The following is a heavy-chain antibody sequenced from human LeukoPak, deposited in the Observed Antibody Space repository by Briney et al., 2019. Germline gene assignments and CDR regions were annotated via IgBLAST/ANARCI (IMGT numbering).Heavy chain of an antibody. J-gene: IGHJ3*02. D-gene: IGHD3-3*01. CDR2: IKQDGIEK. V-gene: IGHV3-7*01. CDR1: GFTLSNHW. Sequence: GGSLRLSCAASGFTLSNHWMIWVRQAPGKGLECVANIKQDGIEKYYLDSVKGRFTISRDNAKNSLYLQMNSLRAEDTAVYYCARGLTIFGVIIIEHAFDIWGQGTMVTVSS. CDR3: ARGLTIFGVIIIEHAFDI.